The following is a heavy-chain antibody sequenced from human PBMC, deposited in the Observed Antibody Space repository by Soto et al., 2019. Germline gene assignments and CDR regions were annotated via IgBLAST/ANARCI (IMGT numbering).Heavy chain of an antibody. CDR3: ARENYWDGMDL. Sequence: EVQLVESGGGLVQPGGSLRLSCAASGFTVGLNFMTWVRQAPGKGLEWVSVINAGGTTYYADSVKGRFSISRADSNSTMDLQMNSVGAEDTAVYYCARENYWDGMDLWGRGSTVTVSS. J-gene: IGHJ6*02. V-gene: IGHV3-66*01. CDR2: INAGGTT. CDR1: GFTVGLNF. D-gene: IGHD1-7*01.